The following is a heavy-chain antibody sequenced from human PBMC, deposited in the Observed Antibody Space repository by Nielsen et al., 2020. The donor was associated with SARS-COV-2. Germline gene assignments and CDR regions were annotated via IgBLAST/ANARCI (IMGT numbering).Heavy chain of an antibody. J-gene: IGHJ4*02. CDR1: GGSISSYY. D-gene: IGHD6-6*01. CDR3: ARAASAARPIDY. V-gene: IGHV4-34*01. CDR2: INHSGST. Sequence: SETLSLTCTVSGGSISSYYWSWIRQPPGKGLEWIGEINHSGSTNYNPSLKSRVTISVDTSKNQFSLKLSSVTAADTAVYYCARAASAARPIDYWGQGTLVTVSS.